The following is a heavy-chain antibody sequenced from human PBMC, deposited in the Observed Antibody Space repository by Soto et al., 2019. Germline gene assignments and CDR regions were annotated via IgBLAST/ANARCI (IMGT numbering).Heavy chain of an antibody. V-gene: IGHV1-18*04. J-gene: IGHJ4*02. CDR3: ERSHWQPDYLEVFEL. CDR2: ISGYNGDT. CDR1: GYTFTSHG. D-gene: IGHD1-1*01. Sequence: SVKVSCKTSGYTFTSHGVSWVRWAPGRGLEWLGWISGYNGDTKYGQKVQGRVSMTTDTSTATGYMELRRLRADDTAVYFCERSHWQPDYLEVFELWGQ.